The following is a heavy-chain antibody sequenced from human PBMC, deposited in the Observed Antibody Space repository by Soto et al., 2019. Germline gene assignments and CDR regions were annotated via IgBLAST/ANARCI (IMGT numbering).Heavy chain of an antibody. CDR3: ARGQVGATSEDAFDI. J-gene: IGHJ3*02. CDR2: ISYDGSNK. Sequence: AGGSLRLSCAASGFTFSSYAMHWVRQAPGKGLEWVAVISYDGSNKYYADSVKGRFTISRDNSKNTLYLQMNSLRAEDTAVYYCARGQVGATSEDAFDIWGQGTMVTVSS. D-gene: IGHD1-26*01. V-gene: IGHV3-30-3*01. CDR1: GFTFSSYA.